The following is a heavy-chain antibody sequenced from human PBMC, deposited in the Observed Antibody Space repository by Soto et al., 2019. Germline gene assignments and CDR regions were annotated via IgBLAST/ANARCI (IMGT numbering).Heavy chain of an antibody. D-gene: IGHD1-7*01. CDR3: ATYANYHVY. J-gene: IGHJ4*02. CDR1: GFTFRKNW. V-gene: IGHV3-7*01. Sequence: EVQLVESGGGLVQPGGSLRLSCAVSGFTFRKNWMTRVRQAPGKGLEWVANIKQDGSEKYYVDSVKGRFTISRDNAKNSLYLQMNSLRAEDTAVYYCATYANYHVYWGQGTLVTVSS. CDR2: IKQDGSEK.